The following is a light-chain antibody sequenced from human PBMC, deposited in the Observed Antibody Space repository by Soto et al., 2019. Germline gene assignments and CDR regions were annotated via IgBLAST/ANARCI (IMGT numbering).Light chain of an antibody. Sequence: EIVMTQAPATQYVSTGERATLSCRAIQSVSSRLAWYQQKPGQAHRALIYGESTRATGIPARFSGSGSETEFTLTISSLQSEDFAVYYCQQYNNWWTFGQGTKVEIK. CDR2: GES. CDR3: QQYNNWWT. CDR1: QSVSSR. J-gene: IGKJ1*01. V-gene: IGKV3-15*01.